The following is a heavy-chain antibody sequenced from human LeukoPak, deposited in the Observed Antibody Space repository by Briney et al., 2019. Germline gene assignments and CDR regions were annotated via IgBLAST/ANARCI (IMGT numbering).Heavy chain of an antibody. J-gene: IGHJ4*02. CDR3: ARAPRYCSSTSCAHFDY. CDR1: GYTFTSYD. Sequence: ASVKVSCKASGYTFTSYDINWVRQATGQGLEWMGWMNPNSGNTGYARKFQGRVTMTRNTSISTAYMELSSLRSEDTAVYYCARAPRYCSSTSCAHFDYWGQGTLVTVSS. CDR2: MNPNSGNT. V-gene: IGHV1-8*01. D-gene: IGHD2-2*01.